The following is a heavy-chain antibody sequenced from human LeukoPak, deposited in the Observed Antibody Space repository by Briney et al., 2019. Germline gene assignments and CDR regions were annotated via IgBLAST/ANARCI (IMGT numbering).Heavy chain of an antibody. CDR2: IYHSGST. CDR3: ARGATLYDYVWGSYRSNSYYFDY. V-gene: IGHV4-4*02. Sequence: PSETLSLTCAVSGGSISSSNWWSWVRQPPGKGLEWIGEIYHSGSTNYNPSLKSRVTISVDTSKNQFSLKLSSVTAADTAVYYCARGATLYDYVWGSYRSNSYYFDYWGQGTLVTVSS. D-gene: IGHD3-16*02. J-gene: IGHJ4*02. CDR1: GGSISSSNW.